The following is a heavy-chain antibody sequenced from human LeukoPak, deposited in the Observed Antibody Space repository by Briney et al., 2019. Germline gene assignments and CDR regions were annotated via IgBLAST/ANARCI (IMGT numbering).Heavy chain of an antibody. CDR3: VREGWQWLVHAFDI. J-gene: IGHJ3*02. CDR2: IYYSGST. V-gene: IGHV4-39*07. CDR1: GGSISNINNY. D-gene: IGHD6-19*01. Sequence: SETLSLTCTVSGGSISNINNYWGWIRQPPGKGLEWIGNIYYSGSTYYKSSLKSRVTISVDTSKNQFSLKLSSVTAADTAVYYCVREGWQWLVHAFDIWGQGTMVTGSS.